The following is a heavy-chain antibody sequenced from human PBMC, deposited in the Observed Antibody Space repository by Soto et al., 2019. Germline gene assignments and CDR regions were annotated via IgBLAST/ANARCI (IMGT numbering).Heavy chain of an antibody. CDR3: ASGRGYDILNGYYPYFDY. CDR1: GFTFDDYA. D-gene: IGHD3-9*01. Sequence: EVQLVESGGGLAQPGRSLRLSCAASGFTFDDYAMHWVRQAPGKGLEWVSGISWNSGSIGYADSVKGRFTISRDNAKKSLYLQMNSLTAEDTALDYCASGRGYDILNGYYPYFDYWGQGTLVTVSS. CDR2: ISWNSGSI. J-gene: IGHJ4*02. V-gene: IGHV3-9*01.